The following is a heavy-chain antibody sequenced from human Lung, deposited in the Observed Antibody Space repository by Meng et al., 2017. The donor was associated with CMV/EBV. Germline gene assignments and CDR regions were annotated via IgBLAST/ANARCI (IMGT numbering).Heavy chain of an antibody. CDR1: GFHFSSYA. CDR3: ARGQWHSLDY. J-gene: IGHJ4*02. Sequence: GSWGGVARRRMSLSCSCTTSGFHFSSYAMHWARQAPGKGLEWVAVISYDGSNKYYADSVKGRFTSSRDNSKNTLYLQMNSLRAEDTAVYYCARGQWHSLDYWGQGTLVTVSS. CDR2: ISYDGSNK. D-gene: IGHD6-19*01. V-gene: IGHV3-30-3*01.